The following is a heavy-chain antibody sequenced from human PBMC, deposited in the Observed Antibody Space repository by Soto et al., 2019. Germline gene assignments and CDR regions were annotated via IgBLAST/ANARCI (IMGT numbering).Heavy chain of an antibody. CDR1: GVNFRSYA. V-gene: IGHV3-30-3*01. Sequence: PLRHSCRAAGVNFRSYAVHWVRKTPGKGLEWVAVISYDGSNKYYADSVKGRFTISRDNSKNTLYLQMNSLRAEDTAVYYCAQPYGSGSSDYFDYWGQGTLVTVFS. CDR3: AQPYGSGSSDYFDY. D-gene: IGHD3-10*01. J-gene: IGHJ4*02. CDR2: ISYDGSNK.